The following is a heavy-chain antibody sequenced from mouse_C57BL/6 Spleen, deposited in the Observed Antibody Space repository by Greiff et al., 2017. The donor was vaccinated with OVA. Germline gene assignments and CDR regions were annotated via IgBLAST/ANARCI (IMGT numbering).Heavy chain of an antibody. Sequence: VMLVESGAELVKPGASVKLSCKASGYTFTEYTIHWVKQRSGQGLEWIGWFYPGSGSIKYNEKFKDKATLTADKSSSTVYMELSRLTSEDSAVYFCARHEDYYGSSYGNWYFDVWGTGTTVTVSS. D-gene: IGHD1-1*01. J-gene: IGHJ1*03. V-gene: IGHV1-62-2*01. CDR3: ARHEDYYGSSYGNWYFDV. CDR2: FYPGSGSI. CDR1: GYTFTEYT.